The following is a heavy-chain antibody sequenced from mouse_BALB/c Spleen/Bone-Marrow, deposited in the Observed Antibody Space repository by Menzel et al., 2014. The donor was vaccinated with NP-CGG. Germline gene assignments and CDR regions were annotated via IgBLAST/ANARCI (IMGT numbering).Heavy chain of an antibody. Sequence: QVQLKQSGAELARPGASVKLSCKASGYTFTDYYINWVKQRTGQGLEWIGEIYPGSGNTYYSEKFKGKATLTADKSSSTAYMQLSSLTSEDSAVYFCAKGGYGSSYVRYYAMDYWGQGTSVTVSS. CDR2: IYPGSGNT. J-gene: IGHJ4*01. CDR1: GYTFTDYY. D-gene: IGHD1-1*01. CDR3: AKGGYGSSYVRYYAMDY. V-gene: IGHV1-77*01.